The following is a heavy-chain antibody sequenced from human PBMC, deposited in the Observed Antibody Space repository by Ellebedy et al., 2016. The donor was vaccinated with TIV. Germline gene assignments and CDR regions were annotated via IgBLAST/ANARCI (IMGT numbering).Heavy chain of an antibody. CDR3: TRDMVQGMVAKYLWFDY. J-gene: IGHJ4*02. V-gene: IGHV1-18*04. CDR2: ISPYTGNT. Sequence: ASVKVSCKASGYPFTTYSISWVRQAPGQGPEWMGWISPYTGNTNYARKVQGRVTLTTDPSTSTAFMELRSLTSDGTAVYYCTRDMVQGMVAKYLWFDYWGQGTPVTVSS. CDR1: GYPFTTYS. D-gene: IGHD5-12*01.